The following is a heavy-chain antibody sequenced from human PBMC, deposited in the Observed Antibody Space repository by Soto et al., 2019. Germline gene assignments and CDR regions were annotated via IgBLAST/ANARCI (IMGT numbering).Heavy chain of an antibody. V-gene: IGHV3-7*01. D-gene: IGHD3-10*01. CDR2: IKEDGSAK. CDR3: VRDVGYYNFDS. CDR1: GFTFSDYW. J-gene: IGHJ5*01. Sequence: GGSLRLSCVASGFTFSDYWMTWVRQAPGKGLEWVVNIKEDGSAKYYVDSVKGRFTISRDNAKNSLYLQMSSLRAEDTAVYYCVRDVGYYNFDSWGQGTLVTSPQ.